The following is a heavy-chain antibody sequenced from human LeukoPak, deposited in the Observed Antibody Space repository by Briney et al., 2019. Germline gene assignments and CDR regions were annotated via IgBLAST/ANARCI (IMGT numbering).Heavy chain of an antibody. Sequence: PGGTLRLSCGASGFTFNNYGMNWVRQAPGKGLEWVSAISGSGDNTYYADSVKGRFTISRDNSKNTLYLQMNSLRAEDTAVYYCAKRISSGSYYSAFDIWGQGTKVTVSS. J-gene: IGHJ3*02. D-gene: IGHD1-26*01. CDR3: AKRISSGSYYSAFDI. V-gene: IGHV3-23*01. CDR1: GFTFNNYG. CDR2: ISGSGDNT.